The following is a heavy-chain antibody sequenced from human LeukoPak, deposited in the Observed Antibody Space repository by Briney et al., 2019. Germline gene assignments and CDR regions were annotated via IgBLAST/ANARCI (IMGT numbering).Heavy chain of an antibody. J-gene: IGHJ4*02. V-gene: IGHV3-33*01. CDR3: AREEGLVLDY. CDR2: IWYDGSNK. D-gene: IGHD2-8*02. CDR1: GFTFSNYG. Sequence: GGSLRLSCAASGFTFSNYGMHWVRQVPGKGLEWVGVIWYDGSNKYYAGSVKGRFTISRDNSKNTLYLQMNSLRAEDTAVYYCAREEGLVLDYWGQGTLVTVSS.